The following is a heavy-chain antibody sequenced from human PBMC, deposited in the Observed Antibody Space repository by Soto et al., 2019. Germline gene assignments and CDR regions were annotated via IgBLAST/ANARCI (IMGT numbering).Heavy chain of an antibody. CDR1: GGSISSSSYY. CDR3: ARKNTWGIAAAGFDY. Sequence: SETLSLTCTVSGGSISSSSYYWGWLRQPPGKGLEWIGSIYYSGSTYYNPSLKSRVTISVDTSKNQFSLKLSSVTAADTAVYYCARKNTWGIAAAGFDYWGQGTLVTVYS. J-gene: IGHJ4*02. V-gene: IGHV4-39*01. CDR2: IYYSGST. D-gene: IGHD6-13*01.